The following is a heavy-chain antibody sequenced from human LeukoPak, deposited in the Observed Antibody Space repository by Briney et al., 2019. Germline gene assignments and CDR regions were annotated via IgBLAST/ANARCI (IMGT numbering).Heavy chain of an antibody. CDR1: GFSFSAYW. V-gene: IGHV3-74*01. Sequence: GGSLRLSCAASGFSFSAYWMHWVRQAPGKGLVWVSRIKGTGTDYADSVRGRFTISRVNVENTLYLQMNSLRAEDTAVYYCAKDRESSGWYYFDYWGQGTLVTVSS. CDR2: IKGTGT. D-gene: IGHD6-19*01. CDR3: AKDRESSGWYYFDY. J-gene: IGHJ4*02.